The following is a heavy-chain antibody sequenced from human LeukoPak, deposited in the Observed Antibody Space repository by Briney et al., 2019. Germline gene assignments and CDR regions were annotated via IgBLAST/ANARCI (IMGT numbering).Heavy chain of an antibody. Sequence: GGSLRLSCAASGFTFSDYYMNWIRQAPGKGLEWVSAISGSGGSTYYADSVKGRFTISRDNSKNTLYLQMNSLRAEDTAVYYCAKDPLRYFDWLLSTDFDYWGQGTLVTVSS. CDR2: ISGSGGST. D-gene: IGHD3-9*01. V-gene: IGHV3-23*01. CDR3: AKDPLRYFDWLLSTDFDY. J-gene: IGHJ4*02. CDR1: GFTFSDYY.